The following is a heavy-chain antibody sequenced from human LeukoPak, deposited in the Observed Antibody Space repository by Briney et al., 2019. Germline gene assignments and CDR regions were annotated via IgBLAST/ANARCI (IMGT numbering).Heavy chain of an antibody. CDR3: ASHYDILTGYEY. V-gene: IGHV4-4*02. Sequence: SGTLSLTCAVSGGSISSSNWWSWVRQPPGNGLEWIGEIYHSGSTNYNPSLKSRVTISVDTSKNQFSLKLTSVTAADTAMYYCASHYDILTGYEYWGQGTLVTVSS. CDR1: GGSISSSNW. D-gene: IGHD3-9*01. J-gene: IGHJ4*02. CDR2: IYHSGST.